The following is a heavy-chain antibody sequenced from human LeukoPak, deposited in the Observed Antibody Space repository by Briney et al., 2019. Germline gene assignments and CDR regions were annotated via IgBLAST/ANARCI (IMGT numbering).Heavy chain of an antibody. CDR2: INHSGST. V-gene: IGHV4-34*01. CDR1: GGSFSGYY. J-gene: IGHJ4*02. CDR3: ARDLQTAMGLDY. Sequence: SETLSLTCAVYGGSFSGYYWSWIRQPPGKGLEWIGEINHSGSTNYNPSLKSRVTISVDTSKNQFSLKLSSVTAADTAVYYCARDLQTAMGLDYWGQGTLVTVSS. D-gene: IGHD5-18*01.